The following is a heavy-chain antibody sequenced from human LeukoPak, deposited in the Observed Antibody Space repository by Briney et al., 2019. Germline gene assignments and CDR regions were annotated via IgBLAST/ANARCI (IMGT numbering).Heavy chain of an antibody. V-gene: IGHV4-34*01. J-gene: IGHJ4*02. CDR2: INHSGST. D-gene: IGHD6-13*01. CDR3: ARGRRGSSSWYGY. CDR1: GGSFSGYY. Sequence: SETLSLTCAVYGGSFSGYYWSWIRQPPGKGLEWIGEINHSGSTNYNPSLKSRVTISVDTSKNQFSLKLSSVTAADTAVYYCARGRRGSSSWYGYWGQGTLVTVSS.